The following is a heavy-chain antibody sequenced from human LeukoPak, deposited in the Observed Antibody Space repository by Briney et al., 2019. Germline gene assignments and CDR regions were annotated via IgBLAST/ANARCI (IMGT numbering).Heavy chain of an antibody. CDR2: ISGSGGST. Sequence: PGGSLRLSCAASGFTFSSYAMSWVRQAPGKGLEWVSAISGSGGSTYYADSVKGRFTISRDNSKNTLYLQMNSLRAEDTAVYYCAEDNWVAWYYDFWSCYSEDYWGQGTLVTVSS. V-gene: IGHV3-23*01. D-gene: IGHD3-3*01. J-gene: IGHJ4*02. CDR1: GFTFSSYA. CDR3: AEDNWVAWYYDFWSCYSEDY.